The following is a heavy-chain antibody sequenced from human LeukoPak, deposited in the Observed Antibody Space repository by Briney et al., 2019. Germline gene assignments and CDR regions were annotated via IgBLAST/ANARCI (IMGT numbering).Heavy chain of an antibody. CDR3: AKERCDFPHYFDY. V-gene: IGHV3-30*02. CDR2: IQFDGSKR. Sequence: GGSLRLSCAASEFTFSTYGMHWVRQAPGKGLEWVAYIQFDGSKRHSIDSVRGRSTISRDNSENTLYLQMNSLRDENTAVYYSAKERCDFPHYFDYWGQGTLVTVSS. J-gene: IGHJ4*02. CDR1: EFTFSTYG. D-gene: IGHD3-3*01.